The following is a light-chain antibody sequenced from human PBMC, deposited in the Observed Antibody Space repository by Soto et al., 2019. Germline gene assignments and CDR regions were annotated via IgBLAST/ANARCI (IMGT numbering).Light chain of an antibody. CDR2: WAS. Sequence: DIVMPQSQNSLAVSVGERATINCKSSQCFLYSSNNKNCLAWFQKKPGQPPKLLIFWASTREFGVPDRFSGSGSGTDFTLTISSLQPEDVAVYYCQQYSSIPITFGQGTRLEIK. CDR3: QQYSSIPIT. V-gene: IGKV4-1*01. J-gene: IGKJ5*01. CDR1: QCFLYSSNNKNC.